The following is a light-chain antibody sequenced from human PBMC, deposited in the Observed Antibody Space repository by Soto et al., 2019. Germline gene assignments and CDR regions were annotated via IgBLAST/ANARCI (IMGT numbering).Light chain of an antibody. CDR1: QSLSSY. J-gene: IGKJ4*01. Sequence: EIVLTQSPATPSLSPGERATLSCRASQSLSSYLAWYQQKPGQAPRLLIYDASNRATGIPARFSGSGSGTDFTLTISSLEPEDFAVYYCQQRSNWLTLGGGTKVDIK. CDR3: QQRSNWLT. V-gene: IGKV3-11*01. CDR2: DAS.